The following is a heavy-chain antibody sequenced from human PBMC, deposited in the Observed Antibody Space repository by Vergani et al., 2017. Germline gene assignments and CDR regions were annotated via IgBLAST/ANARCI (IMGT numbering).Heavy chain of an antibody. CDR1: GFTFNHYA. J-gene: IGHJ4*02. CDR3: ATHCSSTSCSGY. CDR2: ISGSGGST. Sequence: EVQLLESGGDLVQPGGSLRLSCAASGFTFNHYAMNWVRQAPGKGLEWVSGISGSGGSTYYAGSVKGRFTISRDNSKNTLYLQMNSLRAEDTAVYYCATHCSSTSCSGYWGQGTLVTVSS. V-gene: IGHV3-23*01. D-gene: IGHD2-2*01.